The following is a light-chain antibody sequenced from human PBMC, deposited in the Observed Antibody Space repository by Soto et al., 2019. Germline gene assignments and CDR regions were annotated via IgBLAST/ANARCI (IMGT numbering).Light chain of an antibody. CDR3: QVWDSTTETV. CDR1: NIGSYN. Sequence: SYELTQPLSVAVALGQTARLTCGGNNIGSYNVHWYQQKPGQAPVLVIYRDTNRPSGIPERFSGSNSGNTATLTITRAQAGDEADYYCQVWDSTTETVFGTGTKLTVL. J-gene: IGLJ1*01. CDR2: RDT. V-gene: IGLV3-9*01.